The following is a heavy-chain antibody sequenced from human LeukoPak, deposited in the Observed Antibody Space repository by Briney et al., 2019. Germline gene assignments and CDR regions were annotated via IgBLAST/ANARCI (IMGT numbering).Heavy chain of an antibody. CDR3: ARGRGGKYCSGGSCYSYDYYYHYMDV. Sequence: GSSVKVSCKASGGTFSSYAVSWVRQAPGQGLQWMGGIIPIFGTANYAQKFQGRVTITADKSTSTAYMELSSLRSEDTAVYYCARGRGGKYCSGGSCYSYDYYYHYMDVWGKGTTVTVSS. V-gene: IGHV1-69*06. CDR2: IIPIFGTA. CDR1: GGTFSSYA. J-gene: IGHJ6*03. D-gene: IGHD2-15*01.